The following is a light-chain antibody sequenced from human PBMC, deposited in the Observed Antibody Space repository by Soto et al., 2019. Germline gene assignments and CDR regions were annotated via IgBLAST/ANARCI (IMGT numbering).Light chain of an antibody. J-gene: IGLJ1*01. CDR2: EVS. V-gene: IGLV2-14*01. CDR3: SSYTTSSTNG. CDR1: SSDVGGYNY. Sequence: QSALTQPASVSGSPGQSIAISCTGTSSDVGGYNYVSWYQQHPGKVPKLMIYEVSNRPSGVSTRFTGSKSGNTASLTISGLQAEDEADYYCSSYTTSSTNGFGTGTKLTVL.